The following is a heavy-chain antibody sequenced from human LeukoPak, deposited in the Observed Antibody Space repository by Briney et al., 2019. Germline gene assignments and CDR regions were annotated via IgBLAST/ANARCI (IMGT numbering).Heavy chain of an antibody. D-gene: IGHD1-26*01. CDR2: IYYSGST. CDR3: ARGAEYQEFDY. Sequence: SETLSLTCTVSGGSISSSSYYWGWIRQPPGKGLEWIGSIYYSGSTYYNPSLKSRVTISVDTSKNQFSLKLSSVTAADTAVYYCARGAEYQEFDYWGQGTLVTVSS. J-gene: IGHJ4*02. CDR1: GGSISSSSYY. V-gene: IGHV4-39*01.